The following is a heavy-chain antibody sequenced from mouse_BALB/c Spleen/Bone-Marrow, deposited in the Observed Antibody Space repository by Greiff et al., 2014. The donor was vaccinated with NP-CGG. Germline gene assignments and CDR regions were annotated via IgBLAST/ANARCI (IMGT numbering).Heavy chain of an antibody. Sequence: QVQLKDSGAELARPGASVKLSCKASGYTFTDYYMNWVKQRTGQGLEWIGEIYPGSGNTYCNEKFRGKATLTADKSSSTVYMQLSSLTSEDSAVYFCAREEVRRLAGFAYWGQGTLVTVSA. CDR3: AREEVRRLAGFAY. CDR1: GYTFTDYY. J-gene: IGHJ3*01. CDR2: IYPGSGNT. V-gene: IGHV1-77*01.